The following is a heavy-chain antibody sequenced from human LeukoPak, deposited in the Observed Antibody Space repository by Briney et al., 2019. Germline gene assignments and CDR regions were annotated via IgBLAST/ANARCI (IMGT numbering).Heavy chain of an antibody. J-gene: IGHJ4*02. CDR3: AKVGGAGTWYGNTWPFDY. CDR2: ISGGGGNT. V-gene: IGHV3-23*01. D-gene: IGHD3-16*01. CDR1: GFTFSSYA. Sequence: PGGSPRLSCAASGFTFSSYAMSWVRQAPGKGLEWVSAISGGGGNTYYADSVKGRFTISRDSSKNTLYLQMNSLRAEDTAVYYCAKVGGAGTWYGNTWPFDYWGQGTLVTVSS.